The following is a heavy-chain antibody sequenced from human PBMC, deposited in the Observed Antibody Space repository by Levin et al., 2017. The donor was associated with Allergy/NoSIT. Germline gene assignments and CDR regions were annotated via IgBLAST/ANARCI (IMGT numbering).Heavy chain of an antibody. V-gene: IGHV4-39*01. D-gene: IGHD3-3*01. Sequence: KASETLSLTCTVSGGSISSANHYWGWIRQPPGKGLEWIGGIYYGASTYYNPSLKGRVTLSVDTSKNQFALKVTTVTAADAAVYYCVRLPKPRVGGTSYYYYLDVWGKGTTVTVAS. J-gene: IGHJ6*03. CDR1: GGSISSANHY. CDR2: IYYGAST. CDR3: VRLPKPRVGGTSYYYYLDV.